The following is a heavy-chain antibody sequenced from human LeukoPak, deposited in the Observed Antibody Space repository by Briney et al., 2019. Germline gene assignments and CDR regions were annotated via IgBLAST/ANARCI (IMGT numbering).Heavy chain of an antibody. CDR1: GFTFSSYW. D-gene: IGHD5-18*01. CDR2: IKQDGSEK. V-gene: IGHV3-7*01. Sequence: PGGSLRLSCAASGFTFSSYWMSWVRQAPGKGLEWVANIKQDGSEKYYVDSVKGRFTISRDNAKNSLYLQMNSLRAEDTAVYYCARCTAMVSNYYYGMDVWGQGTTVTVSS. J-gene: IGHJ6*02. CDR3: ARCTAMVSNYYYGMDV.